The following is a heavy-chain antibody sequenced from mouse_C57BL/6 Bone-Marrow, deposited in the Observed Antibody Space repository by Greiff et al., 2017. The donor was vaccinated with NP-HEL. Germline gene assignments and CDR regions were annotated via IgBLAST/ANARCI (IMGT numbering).Heavy chain of an antibody. J-gene: IGHJ3*01. CDR3: TRDVPIAY. V-gene: IGHV6-6*01. CDR2: IRNKANNHAT. Sequence: EVKLLESGGGLVQPGGSMKLSCAASAFTFSDAWMDWVRQSPEKGLEWVAEIRNKANNHATYYAESVKGRFTISRDDSKSSVYLQMNSLRAEDTGIYYCTRDVPIAYWGQGTLVTVSA. CDR1: AFTFSDAW.